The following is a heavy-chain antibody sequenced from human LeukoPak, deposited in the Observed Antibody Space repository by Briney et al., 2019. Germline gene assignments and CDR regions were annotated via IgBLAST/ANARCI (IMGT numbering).Heavy chain of an antibody. CDR1: GFTFSRHG. CDR3: AKAPRDYDFWSGYDYYYYMDV. Sequence: GGSLRLSCAASGFTFSRHGMHWARQAPGKGLEWVAFIRYDGSDKYYADSVKGRFTISRDNSKNTLYLQMNSLRAEDTAVYYCAKAPRDYDFWSGYDYYYYMDVWGKGTTVTVSS. J-gene: IGHJ6*03. D-gene: IGHD3-3*01. CDR2: IRYDGSDK. V-gene: IGHV3-30*02.